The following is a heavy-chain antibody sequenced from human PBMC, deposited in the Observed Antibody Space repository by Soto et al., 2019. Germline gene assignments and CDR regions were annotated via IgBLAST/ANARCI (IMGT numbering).Heavy chain of an antibody. J-gene: IGHJ6*02. CDR3: ARDIAVLGYCSSSSCSRFYYCGMDV. CDR2: ISAYNGNT. V-gene: IGHV1-18*01. D-gene: IGHD2-2*01. CDR1: GYTFTSYG. Sequence: GASVKVSCKASGYTFTSYGISWVRQAPGQGLEWMGWISAYNGNTNYAQKLQGRVTMTTDTSTSTAYMELRSLRSDDTAVYYCARDIAVLGYCSSSSCSRFYYCGMDVWGQGTTVTVSS.